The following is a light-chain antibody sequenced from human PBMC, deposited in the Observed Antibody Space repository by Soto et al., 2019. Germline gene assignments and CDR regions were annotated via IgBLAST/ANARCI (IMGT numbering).Light chain of an antibody. Sequence: QSALTQPASVSGSPGQSITISCTGTSSDVGSYNLVSWYQQHPGKAPKLMIYEVSKRPSGVSNRFSGSKSGNTASLTISGFQAEDEADYYCCSYAGSSTAYVFGTGTKVTVL. CDR3: CSYAGSSTAYV. V-gene: IGLV2-23*02. CDR1: SSDVGSYNL. CDR2: EVS. J-gene: IGLJ1*01.